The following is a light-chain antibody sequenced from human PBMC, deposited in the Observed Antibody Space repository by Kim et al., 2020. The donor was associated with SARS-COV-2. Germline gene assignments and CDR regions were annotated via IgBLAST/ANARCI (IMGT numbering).Light chain of an antibody. CDR3: QSYDSSLSGSV. V-gene: IGLV1-40*01. Sequence: QRVTISCTGSSSNIGAGYDVHGYQQLPGTAPKLLIYGNSNRPSGVPDRFSGSKSGTSASLAITGLQAEDEADCYCQSYDSSLSGSVFGGGTQLTVL. CDR1: SSNIGAGYD. CDR2: GNS. J-gene: IGLJ3*02.